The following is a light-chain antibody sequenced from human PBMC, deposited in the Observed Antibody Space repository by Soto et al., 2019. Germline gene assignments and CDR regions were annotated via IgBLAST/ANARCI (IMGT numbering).Light chain of an antibody. J-gene: IGLJ1*01. CDR1: SSNIGAGYD. V-gene: IGLV1-40*01. CDR3: QSYDSSLSGYV. CDR2: GNS. Sequence: QSVLTQPPSVSGAPGQRVTISCTGSSSNIGAGYDVHWYPQLPGTAPKLLIYGNSNRPSGVPDRFSGSKSGTSASLAITGLQAEDEADYYCQSYDSSLSGYVFGPGTKVPVL.